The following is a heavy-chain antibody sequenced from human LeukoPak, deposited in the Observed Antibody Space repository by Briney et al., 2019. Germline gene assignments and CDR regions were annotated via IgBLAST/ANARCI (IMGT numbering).Heavy chain of an antibody. J-gene: IGHJ5*02. CDR1: GFTFDDYG. CDR2: INWNGGST. D-gene: IGHD1-26*01. CDR3: ARLVEETDAKWFDP. V-gene: IGHV3-20*04. Sequence: PGGSLRLSCAASGFTFDDYGMSWVRQAPGKGLEWVSGINWNGGSTGYADSVKGRFTISRDNAKNSLYLQMNSVRVDDTAVYYCARLVEETDAKWFDPWGQGTLVTVSS.